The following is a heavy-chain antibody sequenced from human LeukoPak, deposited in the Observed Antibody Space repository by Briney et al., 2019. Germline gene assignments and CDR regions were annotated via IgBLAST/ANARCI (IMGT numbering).Heavy chain of an antibody. Sequence: SQTLSLTCAISGDSVSSNSAAWNWIRQSPSRGLEWLGRTYYRSKWYTDYAESVKSRIIVNPDTSKNQFSLQPNSVTPDDTAVYYCARGGGAMDYWGQGTLVTVSS. CDR2: TYYRSKWYT. CDR1: GDSVSSNSAA. V-gene: IGHV6-1*01. CDR3: ARGGGAMDY. J-gene: IGHJ4*02. D-gene: IGHD3-16*01.